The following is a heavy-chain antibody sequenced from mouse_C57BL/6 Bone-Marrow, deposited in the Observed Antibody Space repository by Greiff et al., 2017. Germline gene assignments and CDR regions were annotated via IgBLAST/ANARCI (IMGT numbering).Heavy chain of an antibody. D-gene: IGHD2-2*01. CDR3: ARLTMVTTGYAMDY. J-gene: IGHJ4*01. Sequence: EVMLVESGGGLVQPGGSLKLSCAASGFTFSDYYMYWVRQTPEKRLEWVAYISNGGGSTYYPDTVKGRFTISRDNAKNTLYLQMSRLKSEDTAMYYCARLTMVTTGYAMDYWGQGTSVTVSS. CDR2: ISNGGGST. V-gene: IGHV5-12*01. CDR1: GFTFSDYY.